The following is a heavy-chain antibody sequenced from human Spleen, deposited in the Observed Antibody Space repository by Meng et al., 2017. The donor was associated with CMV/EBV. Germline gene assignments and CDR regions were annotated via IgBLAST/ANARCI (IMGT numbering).Heavy chain of an antibody. Sequence: SGGSLSGGGYYWSWIRQHPGEGLEWIGYIFHSGSTYYNPSLKSRVTISIGTSENQFSLNLSSVTAAVTAVYYCARDSIDSVLRFYSGRQGTLVTVSS. CDR1: GGSLSGGGYY. J-gene: IGHJ5*01. CDR2: IFHSGST. CDR3: ARDSIDSVLRFYS. D-gene: IGHD2-21*01. V-gene: IGHV4-31*02.